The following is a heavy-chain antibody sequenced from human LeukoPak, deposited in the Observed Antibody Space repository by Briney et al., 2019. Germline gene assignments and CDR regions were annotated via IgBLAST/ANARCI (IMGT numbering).Heavy chain of an antibody. V-gene: IGHV3-33*01. J-gene: IGHJ4*02. Sequence: GGSLRLSCTASGFTFRSYGMHWVRQAPGKGLEWVAVIWYDGSNKYYADSVKGRFTISRDNSKNTLYLQMNSLRAEDTAVYYCAREAMVRGTQQTGWGQGTLVTVSS. D-gene: IGHD3-10*01. CDR3: AREAMVRGTQQTG. CDR2: IWYDGSNK. CDR1: GFTFRSYG.